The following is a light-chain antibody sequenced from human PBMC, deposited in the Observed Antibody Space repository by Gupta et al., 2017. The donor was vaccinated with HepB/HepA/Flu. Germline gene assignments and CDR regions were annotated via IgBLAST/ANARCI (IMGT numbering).Light chain of an antibody. CDR3: CSYAGSYTFVV. V-gene: IGLV2-11*01. CDR2: DVS. Sequence: QSALTQPRSVSGSPGQSVTISCTCTSSDVGGYNYVSWYQQHPGKAPKLMIYDVSKRPSGLPDRFSGSKSGNTAFLTISGLQAEDEADYYCCSYAGSYTFVVFGGGTKLTVL. CDR1: SSDVGGYNY. J-gene: IGLJ2*01.